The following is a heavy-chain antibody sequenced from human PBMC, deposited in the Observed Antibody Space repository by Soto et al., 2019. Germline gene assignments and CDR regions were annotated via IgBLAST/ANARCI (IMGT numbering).Heavy chain of an antibody. CDR1: GYTFTSYG. CDR3: ARSWVTGKGGIDV. Sequence: AASVKVSCKASGYTFTSYGLSWARQAPGQGLEWMGWINGYTGNTNYAQKFQGRVTMTTDTSTNTAYLDLWTLISDDTAVYYCARSWVTGKGGIDVWGQGTTVTVSS. CDR2: INGYTGNT. V-gene: IGHV1-18*01. D-gene: IGHD3-16*01. J-gene: IGHJ6*02.